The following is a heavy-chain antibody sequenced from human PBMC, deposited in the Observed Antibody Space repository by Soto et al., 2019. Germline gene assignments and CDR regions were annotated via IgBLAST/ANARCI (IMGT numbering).Heavy chain of an antibody. V-gene: IGHV3-48*03. Sequence: EVQLVESGGGLVQPGGSLRLSCAASGFTFSSYEMNWVRQAPGKGLEWVSYISSSGSTIYYADSVKGRFTISRDNAKNSLYMQMNSLRAEDTAVYYCASGSRGYYWGFDYWGQGTLVTVSS. CDR1: GFTFSSYE. CDR3: ASGSRGYYWGFDY. D-gene: IGHD3-22*01. J-gene: IGHJ4*02. CDR2: ISSSGSTI.